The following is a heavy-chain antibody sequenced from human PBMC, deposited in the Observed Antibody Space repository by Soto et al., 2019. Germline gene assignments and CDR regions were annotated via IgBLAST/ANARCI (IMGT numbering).Heavy chain of an antibody. V-gene: IGHV5-51*01. D-gene: IGHD3-3*01. J-gene: IGHJ6*02. Sequence: EVQLVQSGAEVKKPGESLKISCKGSGYSFTSYWIGWVRQMPGKGLEWMGIIYPGDSNTRYSPSLQGQVNISVDKSISTAYLQWSSLKATDTAMYYCARHAYDFWSGHPNPRYYYGMDVWGQGTTVTVSS. CDR1: GYSFTSYW. CDR2: IYPGDSNT. CDR3: ARHAYDFWSGHPNPRYYYGMDV.